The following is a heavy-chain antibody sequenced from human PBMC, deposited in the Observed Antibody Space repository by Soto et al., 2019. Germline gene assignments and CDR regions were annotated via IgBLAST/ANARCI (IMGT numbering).Heavy chain of an antibody. CDR2: ISWNSGSI. D-gene: IGHD3-10*01. J-gene: IGHJ3*02. Sequence: EVQLVESGGGLVQPGRSLRLSCAASGFTFDDYAMHWVRQAPGKGLEWVSGISWNSGSIGYADSVKGRFTISRDNAKNSLYLQMNSLRAEGTALYYCAKESTYYGSDNDAFDIWGQGTMVTVSS. V-gene: IGHV3-9*01. CDR3: AKESTYYGSDNDAFDI. CDR1: GFTFDDYA.